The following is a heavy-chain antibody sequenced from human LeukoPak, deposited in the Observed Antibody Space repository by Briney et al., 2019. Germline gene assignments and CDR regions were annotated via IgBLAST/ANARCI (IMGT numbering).Heavy chain of an antibody. J-gene: IGHJ4*02. CDR1: GGSLSGYY. D-gene: IGHD4-23*01. V-gene: IGHV4-34*01. Sequence: PSETLSLTCAVYGGSLSGYYWSWIRQPPGKGLEWIGEINHSGSTNYNPSLKSRVTISVDTSKNQFSLKLSSVTAADTAVYYCARSSHRWKLIDYWGQGTLVTVSS. CDR3: ARSSHRWKLIDY. CDR2: INHSGST.